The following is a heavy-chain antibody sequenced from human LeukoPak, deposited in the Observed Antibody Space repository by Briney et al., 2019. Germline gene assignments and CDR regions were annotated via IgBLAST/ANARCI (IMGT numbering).Heavy chain of an antibody. CDR3: AKKAYDFWSGYSDY. D-gene: IGHD3-3*01. CDR1: GFTCSSYA. V-gene: IGHV3-23*01. Sequence: GGSLRLSCAASGFTCSSYAMSWVRQAPGKGLEWVSAISGSGGSTYYADSVKGRFTISRDNSKNTLYLQMNSLRAEDTAVYYCAKKAYDFWSGYSDYWGQGTLVTVSS. J-gene: IGHJ4*02. CDR2: ISGSGGST.